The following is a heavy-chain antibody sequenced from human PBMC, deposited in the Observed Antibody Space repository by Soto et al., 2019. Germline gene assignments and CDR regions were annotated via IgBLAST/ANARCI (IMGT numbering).Heavy chain of an antibody. CDR2: INPNSGGT. CDR3: ARDTPRGSGSSAFDI. V-gene: IGHV1-2*04. Sequence: ASVKVSSKASGYTFTGYYMHWVRQAPGQGHEWMGWINPNSGGTNYAQKFQGWVTMTRDTSISTAYMELSRLRSDDTAVYYCARDTPRGSGSSAFDIWGQGTMVTVSS. CDR1: GYTFTGYY. J-gene: IGHJ3*02. D-gene: IGHD3-10*01.